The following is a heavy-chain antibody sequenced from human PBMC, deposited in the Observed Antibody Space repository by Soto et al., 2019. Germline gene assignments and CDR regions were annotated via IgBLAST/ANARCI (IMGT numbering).Heavy chain of an antibody. CDR2: IATYNSNK. J-gene: IGHJ4*02. CDR1: GESFPHCC. D-gene: IGHD3-10*01. V-gene: IGHV1-18*01. Sequence: ASDPVSYMRSGESFPHCCLSWVGQAPGQGLEWMGWIATYNSNKNYAQKFQGRLTLTTDTSTSTGYMELKSLEYDDTAVYYCARDPRIRVVRGAPVWGQGTLVTVSS. CDR3: ARDPRIRVVRGAPV.